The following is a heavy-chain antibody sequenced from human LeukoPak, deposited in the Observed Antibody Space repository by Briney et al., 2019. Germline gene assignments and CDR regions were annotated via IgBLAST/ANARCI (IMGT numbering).Heavy chain of an antibody. V-gene: IGHV1-69*13. CDR1: GGTFSIYA. CDR2: IITNYGTT. Sequence: SVKVSCKASGGTFSIYAISWVRQAPGQGLEWMGGIITNYGTTNYAQKYQGRVTITADESTTTVYMELSSLRSEDTAVYYCARPRTYYDFWRGYPPFDYWGQGTLVTVSS. D-gene: IGHD3-3*01. J-gene: IGHJ4*02. CDR3: ARPRTYYDFWRGYPPFDY.